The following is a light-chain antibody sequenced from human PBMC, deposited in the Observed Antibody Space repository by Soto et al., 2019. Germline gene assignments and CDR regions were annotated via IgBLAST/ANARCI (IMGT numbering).Light chain of an antibody. V-gene: IGKV1-39*01. CDR1: QSISSY. Sequence: DLQMTQSPSSLSASVGDRVTITCRASQSISSYLNWYQQKPGKAPKLLIYAASSLQSGVPSRFSGSGSGTDFTLTISSLQPADFATYYCQQSYSTPSITFGQGTRLEIK. CDR3: QQSYSTPSIT. CDR2: AAS. J-gene: IGKJ5*01.